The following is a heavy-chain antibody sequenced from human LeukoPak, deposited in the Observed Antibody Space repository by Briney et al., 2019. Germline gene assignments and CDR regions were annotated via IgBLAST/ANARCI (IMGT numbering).Heavy chain of an antibody. CDR3: ARGGLVGSGWYIWSGSYYGTAFDI. CDR1: GFTFSDYY. D-gene: IGHD1-26*01. Sequence: GGSLRLSCAASGFTFSDYYMSWIRQAPGKGLEWVSYISSSGSTIYYADSVKGRFTISRDNAKNSLYLQMNSLRAEDTAVYYCARGGLVGSGWYIWSGSYYGTAFDIWGQGTMVTVSS. V-gene: IGHV3-11*01. J-gene: IGHJ3*02. CDR2: ISSSGSTI.